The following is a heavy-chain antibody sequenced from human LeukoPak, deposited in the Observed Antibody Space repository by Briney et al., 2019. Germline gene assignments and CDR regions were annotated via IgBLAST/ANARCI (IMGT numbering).Heavy chain of an antibody. CDR3: AALWGIVGATDPGAFDI. CDR1: GYSISSGYY. Sequence: SETLSLTCTVSGYSISSGYYWGWIRQPPGKGLEWIGSIYHSGSTYYNPSLKSRVTISVDTSKNQFSLKLSSVTAADTAVYYCAALWGIVGATDPGAFDIWGQGTMVTISS. D-gene: IGHD1-26*01. CDR2: IYHSGST. J-gene: IGHJ3*02. V-gene: IGHV4-38-2*02.